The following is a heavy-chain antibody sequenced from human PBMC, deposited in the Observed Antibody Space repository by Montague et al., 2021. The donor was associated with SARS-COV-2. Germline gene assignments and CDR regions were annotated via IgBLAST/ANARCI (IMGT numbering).Heavy chain of an antibody. D-gene: IGHD2-15*01. CDR2: ISPSSNFI. CDR3: ARDLGSSNSDY. Sequence: SLRLSCAASAFTFSSYTMNWVRQAPGRGLEWVSSISPSSNFIYYADSVKGRFTISRDNAKNSLYLQMNSLRADDTAVYFRARDLGSSNSDYWGQGTLVTVSS. V-gene: IGHV3-21*01. J-gene: IGHJ4*02. CDR1: AFTFSSYT.